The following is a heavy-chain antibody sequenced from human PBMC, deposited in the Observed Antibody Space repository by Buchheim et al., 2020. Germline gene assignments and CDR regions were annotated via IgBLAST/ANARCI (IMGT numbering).Heavy chain of an antibody. Sequence: QVQLVESGGGVVQPGRSLRLSCAASGFTFSSHAMHWVRQAPGKGLEWVAMIWYDGSNKYHADSVKGRFTISRDNNKNTLYLQMDSLRADDTALYYCTKDGGNSPDFWGQGTL. CDR3: TKDGGNSPDF. CDR1: GFTFSSHA. D-gene: IGHD4-23*01. V-gene: IGHV3-33*06. J-gene: IGHJ4*02. CDR2: IWYDGSNK.